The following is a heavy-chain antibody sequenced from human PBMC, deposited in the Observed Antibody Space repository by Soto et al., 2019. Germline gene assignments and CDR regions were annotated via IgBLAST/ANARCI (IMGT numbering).Heavy chain of an antibody. CDR2: TYYRSKWYN. J-gene: IGHJ4*02. Sequence: PSRTLSLTCAISGDSVSSNSAAWNWIRQSPSRGLEWLGRTYYRSKWYNDYAVSVKSRITINPDTSKNQFSLQLNSVTPEDTAVYYCARERRVGIAARREFDYWGQGTLVPVSS. CDR3: ARERRVGIAARREFDY. CDR1: GDSVSSNSAA. V-gene: IGHV6-1*01. D-gene: IGHD6-6*01.